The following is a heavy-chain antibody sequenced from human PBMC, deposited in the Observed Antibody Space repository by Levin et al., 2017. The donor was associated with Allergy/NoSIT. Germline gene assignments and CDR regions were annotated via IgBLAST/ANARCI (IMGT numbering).Heavy chain of an antibody. D-gene: IGHD3-10*01. CDR3: ARDECAWFGECYGMDD. CDR2: ISYSGHA. J-gene: IGHJ6*02. Sequence: SETLSLTCTVSGDSITRGDNYWSWIRQYPGKGLEWIGFISYSGHAHYNPSLKSRLSMSLDTSKTQFSLSLTSVTVADTAVYYCARDECAWFGECYGMDDWGQGTTVIVSS. V-gene: IGHV4-31*03. CDR1: GDSITRGDNY.